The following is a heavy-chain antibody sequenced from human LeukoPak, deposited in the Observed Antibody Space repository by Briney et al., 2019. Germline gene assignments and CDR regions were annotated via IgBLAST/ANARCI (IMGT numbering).Heavy chain of an antibody. CDR2: INPSGGST. V-gene: IGHV1-46*01. D-gene: IGHD6-13*01. CDR1: GYTLTSYD. CDR3: AREAGAFDY. Sequence: ASVKVSCKASGYTLTSYDINWVRQAPGQGLEWMGIINPSGGSTSYAQKFQGRVTMTRDTSTSTVYMELSSLRSEDTAVYYCAREAGAFDYWGQGTLVTVSS. J-gene: IGHJ4*02.